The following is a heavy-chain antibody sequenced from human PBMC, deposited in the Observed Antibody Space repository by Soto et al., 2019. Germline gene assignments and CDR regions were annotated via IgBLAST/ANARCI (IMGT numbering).Heavy chain of an antibody. J-gene: IGHJ6*02. CDR3: AKDLTRPDYYGMHV. V-gene: IGHV3-7*05. CDR1: GFTFSRYW. D-gene: IGHD3-10*01. CDR2: INQVGSEI. Sequence: GVSLRLSCGASGFTFSRYWMSWVRQAPGKGLEWVANINQVGSEIHYVDSVKGRFTISRDNAKNSLYLQMSSLRAEDTAVYYCAKDLTRPDYYGMHVWGQGITVTVSS.